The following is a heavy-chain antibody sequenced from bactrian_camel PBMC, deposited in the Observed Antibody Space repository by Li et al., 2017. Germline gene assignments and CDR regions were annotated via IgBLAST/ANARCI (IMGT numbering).Heavy chain of an antibody. Sequence: HVQLVESGGGLVQPGGSVRLACAPSGSIFGSYHMCWVRQTPGKGLEWVSSIYSDGGKRYYAESVKGRFTISRDNANTVSLQMNSLESEDTALYYCATRRAGGSWGTPFGYWGQGTQVTV. CDR2: IYSDGGKR. CDR1: GSIFGSYH. J-gene: IGHJ6*01. D-gene: IGHD6*01. CDR3: ATRRAGGSWGTPFGY. V-gene: IGHV3-2*01.